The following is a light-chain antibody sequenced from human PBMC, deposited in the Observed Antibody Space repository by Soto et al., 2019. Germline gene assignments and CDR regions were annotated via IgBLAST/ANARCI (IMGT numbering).Light chain of an antibody. J-gene: IGKJ2*01. V-gene: IGKV3-11*01. CDR2: DAS. CDR1: QSVGTY. CDR3: QQRTNWPPGYS. Sequence: DIVLTQSPATLSLSPGERATLSCRASQSVGTYLAWYQQTPGQAPRLLIYDASNRATGIPARFSGSGSGTDFTLTISSLEAEDFAVYYCQQRTNWPPGYSFGQGTKLEIK.